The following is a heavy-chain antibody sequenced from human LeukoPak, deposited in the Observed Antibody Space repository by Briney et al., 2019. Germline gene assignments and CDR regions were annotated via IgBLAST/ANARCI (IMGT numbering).Heavy chain of an antibody. CDR1: GYTFTGYY. V-gene: IGHV1-2*02. CDR2: INPNSGGT. CDR3: ARAIGGSYWFDY. J-gene: IGHJ4*02. D-gene: IGHD1-26*01. Sequence: GASVKVSCKASGYTFTGYYIHWVRQAPGQGLEWMGWINPNSGGTNYAQKFQGRVTMTRDTSISTAYMELSRLRSDDTAVYYCARAIGGSYWFDYWGQGTLVTVSS.